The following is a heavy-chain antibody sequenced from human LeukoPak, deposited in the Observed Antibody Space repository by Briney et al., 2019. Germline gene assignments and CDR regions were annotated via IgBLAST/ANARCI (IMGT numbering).Heavy chain of an antibody. J-gene: IGHJ4*02. V-gene: IGHV1-46*01. CDR3: ASEYYYDSRTSKETRQD. Sequence: ASVKVSCKASGYTFTSYYMHWVRQAPGQGLEWMGIINPSGGSTSYAQKFQGRVTMTRDTSTSTVYMELSSLRSEDTAVCYCASEYYYDSRTSKETRQDWGQGTLVTVSS. D-gene: IGHD3-22*01. CDR1: GYTFTSYY. CDR2: INPSGGST.